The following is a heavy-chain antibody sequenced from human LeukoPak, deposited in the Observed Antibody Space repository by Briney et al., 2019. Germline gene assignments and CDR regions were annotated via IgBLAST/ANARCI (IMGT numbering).Heavy chain of an antibody. V-gene: IGHV3-7*01. Sequence: QSGGSLRLSCAASGFTFSSYWMSWVRQAPGKGLEWVANIKQDGSEKYYVDSVKGRFTISRDNAKNSLYLQMNSLRAEDTAVYYCARGPRIAAAGSAYYYYYYMDVWGKGTTVTISS. CDR2: IKQDGSEK. CDR1: GFTFSSYW. D-gene: IGHD6-13*01. J-gene: IGHJ6*03. CDR3: ARGPRIAAAGSAYYYYYYMDV.